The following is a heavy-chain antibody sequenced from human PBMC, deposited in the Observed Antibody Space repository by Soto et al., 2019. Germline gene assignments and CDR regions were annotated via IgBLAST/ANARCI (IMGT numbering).Heavy chain of an antibody. CDR2: INPSGGST. CDR3: ARDLIFNPPFNWFDP. J-gene: IGHJ5*02. D-gene: IGHD3-3*01. Sequence: ASVKVSCKASGYTFTSYYMHWVRQAPGQGLEWMGIINPSGGSTSYAQKFQGRVTMTRDTSTSTVYMELSSLRSEDTAVYYCARDLIFNPPFNWFDPWGQGTLVTVSS. V-gene: IGHV1-46*01. CDR1: GYTFTSYY.